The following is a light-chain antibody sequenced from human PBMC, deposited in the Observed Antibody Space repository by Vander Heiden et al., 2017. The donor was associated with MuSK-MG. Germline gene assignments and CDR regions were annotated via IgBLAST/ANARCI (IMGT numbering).Light chain of an antibody. Sequence: QSALTQPASVSGSPGQSITISCTGSSSDVGAHNFISWYQQHPGKAPNLLIFDVINRPSGVSHRFSGSKSGNTATLTISGLQVEDEADYYCSSFTSGSSTYVFGTGTKITVL. J-gene: IGLJ1*01. CDR1: SSDVGAHNF. CDR3: SSFTSGSSTYV. V-gene: IGLV2-14*03. CDR2: DVI.